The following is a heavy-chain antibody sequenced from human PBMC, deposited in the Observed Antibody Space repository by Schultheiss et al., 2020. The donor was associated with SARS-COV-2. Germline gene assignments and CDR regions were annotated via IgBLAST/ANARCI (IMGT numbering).Heavy chain of an antibody. J-gene: IGHJ6*03. Sequence: GGSLRLSCAASGFTFSSYAMSWVRQAPGKGLEWVSAIGTAGDTYYPGSVKGRFTISRENAKNSLYLQMNSLRAEDTAVYYCARGPLARHIVVVPAAHAYMDVWGKGTTVTVSS. CDR1: GFTFSSYA. D-gene: IGHD2-2*01. V-gene: IGHV3-13*01. CDR3: ARGPLARHIVVVPAAHAYMDV. CDR2: IGTAGDT.